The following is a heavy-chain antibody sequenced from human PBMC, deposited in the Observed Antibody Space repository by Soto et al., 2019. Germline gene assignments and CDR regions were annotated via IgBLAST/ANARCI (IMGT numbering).Heavy chain of an antibody. CDR1: GLIFSNHK. CDR3: ARDTDGLHY. CDR2: INTDGSIT. V-gene: IGHV3-74*01. Sequence: GGSLRLSCAASGLIFSNHKMHWVRQAPGKGLVWVSRINTDGSITDYADSVKGRFTVSRDNPKNTLYLQMNSLRAEDTAVYYCARDTDGLHYWGQGTQVTVSS. J-gene: IGHJ4*02.